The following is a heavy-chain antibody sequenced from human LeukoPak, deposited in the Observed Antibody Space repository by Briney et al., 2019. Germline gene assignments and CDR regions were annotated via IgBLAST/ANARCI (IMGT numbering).Heavy chain of an antibody. Sequence: SQTLSLTCTVSGGSISSGSYYWSWLRQPAGKGPEWIGRIYTSGSTNYNPSLKSRVTISVDTSKNQFSLKLSSVTAADTAVYYCARDSATYYYDSSGYSNWGQGTLVTVSS. CDR2: IYTSGST. V-gene: IGHV4-61*02. CDR3: ARDSATYYYDSSGYSN. CDR1: GGSISSGSYY. D-gene: IGHD3-22*01. J-gene: IGHJ4*02.